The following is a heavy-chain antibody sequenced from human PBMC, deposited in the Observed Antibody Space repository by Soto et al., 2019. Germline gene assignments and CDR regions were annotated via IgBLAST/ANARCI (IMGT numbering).Heavy chain of an antibody. J-gene: IGHJ6*02. CDR1: GINFGSRA. D-gene: IGHD1-26*01. CDR3: AKVVLQATQPRYYFSGMDL. V-gene: IGHV3-23*01. Sequence: GGSLRLSCVASGINFGSRAMSWVRQAPGEGPEWVSTTTDTGGDTKYADSVRGRFTISRDNSKKTLFLQMNSLRAEDSALYYCAKVVLQATQPRYYFSGMDLRGQGTTVPVSS. CDR2: TTDTGGDT.